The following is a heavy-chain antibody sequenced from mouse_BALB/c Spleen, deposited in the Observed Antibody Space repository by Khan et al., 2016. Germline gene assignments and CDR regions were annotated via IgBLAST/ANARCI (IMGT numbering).Heavy chain of an antibody. CDR3: ARYYGYYFDY. D-gene: IGHD2-2*01. CDR1: GDSITSGY. Sequence: VQLQESGPSLVKPSLTLSLTCSVSGDSITSGYWNWIRKFPGNKLEYIGHISYSGSTYYTPSLKSRLTITRDTSKNQYYLQLTSVTTEDTATYYCARYYGYYFDYWGQGTTLTVSS. V-gene: IGHV3-8*02. J-gene: IGHJ2*01. CDR2: ISYSGST.